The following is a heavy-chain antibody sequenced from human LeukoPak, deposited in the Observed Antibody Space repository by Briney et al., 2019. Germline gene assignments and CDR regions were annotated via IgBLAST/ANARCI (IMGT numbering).Heavy chain of an antibody. V-gene: IGHV3-21*01. J-gene: IGHJ4*02. D-gene: IGHD6-19*01. CDR1: GFTFSSYS. CDR2: ISSSSSYI. CDR3: AREYEVAVAGGFDY. Sequence: GGSLRLSRAASGFTFSSYSMNWVRQAPGKGLEWVSSISSSSSYIYYADSVKGRFTISRDNAKNSPYLQMNSLRAEDTAVYYCAREYEVAVAGGFDYWGQGTLVTVSS.